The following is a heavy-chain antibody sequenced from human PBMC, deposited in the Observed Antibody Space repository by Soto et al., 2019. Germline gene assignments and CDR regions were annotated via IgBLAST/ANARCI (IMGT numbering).Heavy chain of an antibody. CDR1: GGSISSGGYY. CDR2: IYYSGST. CDR3: YRDPNPVFVN. J-gene: IGHJ4*02. D-gene: IGHD3-3*01. V-gene: IGHV4-31*11. Sequence: SETLSLTCAVSGGSISSGGYYWSWIRQHPGKGLEWIGYIYYSGSTYYNPSLKSRVTISIDTSKNQFSLNLSSVTDADTAVYYCYRDPNPVFVNLGQGIPVTVSS.